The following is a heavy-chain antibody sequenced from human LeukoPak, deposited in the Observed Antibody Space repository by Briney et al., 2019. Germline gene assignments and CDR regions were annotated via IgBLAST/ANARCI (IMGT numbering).Heavy chain of an antibody. CDR2: ISYDGSNK. CDR1: GFTFSSYA. Sequence: GGSLRLSCAASGFTFSSYAMHWVRQAPGKGLEWVAVISYDGSNKYYADSVKGRSTISRDNSKNTLYLQMNSLRAEDTAVYYCARFPYSYYGGTDGRTNFDYWGQGTLVTVSS. D-gene: IGHD4-23*01. V-gene: IGHV3-30-3*01. J-gene: IGHJ4*02. CDR3: ARFPYSYYGGTDGRTNFDY.